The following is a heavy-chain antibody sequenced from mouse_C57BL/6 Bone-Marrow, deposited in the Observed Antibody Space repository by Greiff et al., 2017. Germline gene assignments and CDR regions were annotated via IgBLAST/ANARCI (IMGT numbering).Heavy chain of an antibody. CDR1: GFTFSDYY. D-gene: IGHD1-1*01. J-gene: IGHJ1*03. CDR3: ARGTYYYGSSYWYFDV. CDR2: INYDGSST. V-gene: IGHV5-16*01. Sequence: EVKLVESEGGLVQPGSSMKLSCTASGFTFSDYYMAWVRQVPEKGLEWVANINYDGSSTYYLASLKSRFIISRDNAKNILYLQMSSLKSEDTATYYCARGTYYYGSSYWYFDVWGTGTTVTVSS.